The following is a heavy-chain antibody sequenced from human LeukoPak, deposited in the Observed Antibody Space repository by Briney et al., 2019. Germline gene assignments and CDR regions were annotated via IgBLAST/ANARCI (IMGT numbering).Heavy chain of an antibody. CDR3: ARKGDIWSGYYQTTFDY. D-gene: IGHD3-3*01. J-gene: IGHJ4*02. CDR1: GGSISSSSYY. V-gene: IGHV4-39*01. Sequence: SETLSLTCTVSGGSISSSSYYWGWIRQPPGKGLEWIGSIYYSGSTYYNPSRKSRVTISVDTSKNQFSLKLSSVTAADTAVYYCARKGDIWSGYYQTTFDYWGQGTLVTVSS. CDR2: IYYSGST.